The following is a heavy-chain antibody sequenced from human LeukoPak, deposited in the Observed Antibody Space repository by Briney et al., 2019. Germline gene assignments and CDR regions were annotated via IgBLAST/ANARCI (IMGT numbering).Heavy chain of an antibody. Sequence: ASVSVSCTASGYTFTGYYMHWVRQAPGQGLEWMGWINPNSGGTNYAQKFQGRVTMTRDTSISTAYMELSRLRSDDTAVYYCARGQGVPPYNWFDPWGQGTLVTVSS. CDR2: INPNSGGT. CDR3: ARGQGVPPYNWFDP. V-gene: IGHV1-2*02. CDR1: GYTFTGYY. J-gene: IGHJ5*02. D-gene: IGHD2-8*01.